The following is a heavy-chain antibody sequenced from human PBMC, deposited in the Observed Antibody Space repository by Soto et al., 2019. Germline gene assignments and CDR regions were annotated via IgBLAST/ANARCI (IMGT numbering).Heavy chain of an antibody. V-gene: IGHV3-73*01. Sequence: GGSLRLSCAASGFTFSDSTMHWVRQASGRGLEWLGRIRSKANNFETVYAASVKGRFTISRDDSKNTAYLQMNSLKPEDTAVYYCSRLITPLDYWGQGTQVTVSS. CDR3: SRLITPLDY. D-gene: IGHD3-16*01. CDR2: IRSKANNFET. CDR1: GFTFSDST. J-gene: IGHJ4*02.